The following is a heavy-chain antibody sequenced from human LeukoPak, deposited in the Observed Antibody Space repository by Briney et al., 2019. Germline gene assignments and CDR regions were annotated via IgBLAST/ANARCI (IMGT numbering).Heavy chain of an antibody. V-gene: IGHV3-66*01. D-gene: IGHD3-22*01. CDR1: RFTVSTNY. Sequence: GGSLRLSCAASRFTVSTNYMSWVRQAPGKGLEWVSLIDSGGFTYYADSVKGRFTISRDNSKNTLYLQMNSLSAEDTAVYFCANTYYYDGSGYYYLGWFDPWGQGTLVTVSS. J-gene: IGHJ5*02. CDR3: ANTYYYDGSGYYYLGWFDP. CDR2: IDSGGFT.